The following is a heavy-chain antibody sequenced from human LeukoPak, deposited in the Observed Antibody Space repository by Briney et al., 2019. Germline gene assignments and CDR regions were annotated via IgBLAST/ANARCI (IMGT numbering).Heavy chain of an antibody. CDR3: ARGGYYDSSVSYYFDY. J-gene: IGHJ4*02. CDR1: GGSISSGGYS. Sequence: PSETLSLTCDVSGGSISSGGYSWSWIRQPPGKGLEWVGYIYHSGSTYYNPSLKSRVTISVDTSKNQFSLKLSSVTAADTAVYYCARGGYYDSSVSYYFDYWGQGTLVTVSS. CDR2: IYHSGST. V-gene: IGHV4-30-2*01. D-gene: IGHD3-22*01.